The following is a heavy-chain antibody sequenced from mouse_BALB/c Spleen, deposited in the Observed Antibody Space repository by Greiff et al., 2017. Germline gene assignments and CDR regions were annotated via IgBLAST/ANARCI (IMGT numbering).Heavy chain of an antibody. Sequence: EVKLQESGPSLVKPSQTLSLTCSVTGDSITSGYWNWIRKFPGNKLEYMGYISYSGSTYYNPSLKSRISITRDTSKNQYYLQLNSVTTEDTATYYCARFGARSTMITFAYWGQGTLVTVSA. CDR3: ARFGARSTMITFAY. D-gene: IGHD2-4*01. V-gene: IGHV3-8*02. CDR1: GDSITSGY. CDR2: ISYSGST. J-gene: IGHJ3*01.